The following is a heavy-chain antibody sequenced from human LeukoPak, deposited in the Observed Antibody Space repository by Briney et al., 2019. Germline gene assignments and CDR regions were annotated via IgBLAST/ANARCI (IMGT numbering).Heavy chain of an antibody. CDR3: VRASAPNSSRLDY. Sequence: SQTLSLTCAISGDSVPSNSATWNWIRQSPSRGLEWLGRTYYRSKWYSDYSVSVKSRITINPDTSKNQFSLQLNSVTPEDTAVYYCVRASAPNSSRLDYWGQGTQVTVSS. CDR1: GDSVPSNSAT. J-gene: IGHJ4*02. V-gene: IGHV6-1*01. D-gene: IGHD6-13*01. CDR2: TYYRSKWYS.